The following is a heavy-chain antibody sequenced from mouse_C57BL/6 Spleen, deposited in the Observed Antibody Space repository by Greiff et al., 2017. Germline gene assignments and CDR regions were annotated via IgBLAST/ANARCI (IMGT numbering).Heavy chain of an antibody. V-gene: IGHV1-18*01. J-gene: IGHJ3*01. CDR3: ARSGYYYRGAY. CDR2: INPNNGGT. D-gene: IGHD3-1*01. CDR1: GYTFTDYN. Sequence: EVQLQQSGPELVKPGASVKIPCKASGYTFTDYNMDWVKQSHGKSLEWIGDINPNNGGTIYNQKFKGKATLTVDKSSSTAYMELRSLTSEDTAVYYCARSGYYYRGAYWGQGTLVTVSA.